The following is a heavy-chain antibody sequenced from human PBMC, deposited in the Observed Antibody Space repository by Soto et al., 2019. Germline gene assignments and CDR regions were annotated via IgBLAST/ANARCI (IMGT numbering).Heavy chain of an antibody. CDR3: VVAAQPYYFDY. V-gene: IGHV1-18*01. D-gene: IGHD2-15*01. CDR1: GYTFTSYG. Sequence: QVQLVQTRAKVKKPGASVKVSCKASGYTFTSYGISWVRQAPGQGLEWMGWISAYNGNTNYAQKLQGRVTMTTDTSTITAYMELRSLRSDDTAVYYCVVAAQPYYFDYWGQGTLVTVSS. J-gene: IGHJ4*02. CDR2: ISAYNGNT.